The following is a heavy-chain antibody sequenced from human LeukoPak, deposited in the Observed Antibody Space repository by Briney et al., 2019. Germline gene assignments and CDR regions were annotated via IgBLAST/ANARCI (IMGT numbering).Heavy chain of an antibody. D-gene: IGHD6-19*01. Sequence: ASVKVSCKASGYTFTGYYMHWVRQAPGQGLEWMGWINPNSGGTNYAQKLQGTVTMTRNTSISTAYMEPSRLRSDDTAVYYCARTERGSGWYGAYYYYMDVWGKGTTVTVSS. CDR3: ARTERGSGWYGAYYYYMDV. CDR1: GYTFTGYY. J-gene: IGHJ6*03. V-gene: IGHV1-2*02. CDR2: INPNSGGT.